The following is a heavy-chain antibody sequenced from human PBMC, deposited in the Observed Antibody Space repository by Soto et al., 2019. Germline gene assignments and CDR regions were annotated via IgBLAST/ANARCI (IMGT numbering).Heavy chain of an antibody. CDR2: IRSKVYGGTI. Sequence: SLRLSCRGSGFSFGDYAINWFRQSPGKGLECVGFIRSKVYGGTIEYAASVKGRFSISRDDSKRIAYLQMNSLRTDDTAVYYCTRDGVQITDFAYRYYGLDVWGPGTTVTVSS. J-gene: IGHJ6*02. D-gene: IGHD3-16*01. CDR1: GFSFGDYA. CDR3: TRDGVQITDFAYRYYGLDV. V-gene: IGHV3-49*03.